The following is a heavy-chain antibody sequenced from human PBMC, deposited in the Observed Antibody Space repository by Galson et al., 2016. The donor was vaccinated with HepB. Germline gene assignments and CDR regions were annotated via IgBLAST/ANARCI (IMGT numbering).Heavy chain of an antibody. CDR2: IDWDDDK. V-gene: IGHV2-70*04. D-gene: IGHD6-19*01. J-gene: IGHJ4*02. CDR3: ARTAVAGAYYFDY. Sequence: PALVKPTQTPTLTCSFSGFSLSTSGMRVSWIRQPPGKALEWLARIDWDDDKFYSTSLKTRLTISKDTSKNQVVLTMTNMDPVDTATYYCARTAVAGAYYFDYWGQGTLVTVSS. CDR1: GFSLSTSGMR.